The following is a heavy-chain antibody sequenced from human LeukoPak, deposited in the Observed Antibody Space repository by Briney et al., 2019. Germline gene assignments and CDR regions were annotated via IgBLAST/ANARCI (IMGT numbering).Heavy chain of an antibody. CDR3: ARVVPAATWFDP. CDR2: IYYSGST. J-gene: IGHJ5*02. V-gene: IGHV4-39*07. Sequence: PSETLSLTCTVSGGSISSSSYYWGWIRQPPGKGLEWIGSIYYSGSTYYNPSLKSRATISVDTSKNQFSLKLSSVTAADTAVYYCARVVPAATWFDPWGQGTLVTVSS. CDR1: GGSISSSSYY. D-gene: IGHD2-2*01.